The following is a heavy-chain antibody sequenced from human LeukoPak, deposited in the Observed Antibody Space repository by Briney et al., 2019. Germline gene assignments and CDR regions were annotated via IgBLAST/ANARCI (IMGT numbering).Heavy chain of an antibody. V-gene: IGHV4-61*02. CDR3: ARYYSPTDTGMTRGYYYMDV. D-gene: IGHD5-18*01. CDR1: GGSISSGSYY. Sequence: SETLSLTCTVSGGSISSGSYYWSWIRQPAGKGLEWIGRIYTSGSTHYNPSLKSRVTISVDTSKNQFSLKLSSVTAADTAVYYCARYYSPTDTGMTRGYYYMDVWGKGTTVTISS. J-gene: IGHJ6*03. CDR2: IYTSGST.